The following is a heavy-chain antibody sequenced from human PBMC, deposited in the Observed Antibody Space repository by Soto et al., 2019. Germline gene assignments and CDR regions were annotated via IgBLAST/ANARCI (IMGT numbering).Heavy chain of an antibody. V-gene: IGHV3-30-3*01. CDR3: ARDPIKVATSEPPDY. J-gene: IGHJ4*02. CDR2: ISYDGSNK. CDR1: GFTFSSYA. Sequence: QVQLVESGGGVVQPGRSLRLSCAASGFTFSSYAMHWVRQAPGKGLEWVAVISYDGSNKYYADSVKGRFTISRDNSKNTLYLQMNSLRAEDTAVYYCARDPIKVATSEPPDYWGQGTLVTVSS. D-gene: IGHD5-12*01.